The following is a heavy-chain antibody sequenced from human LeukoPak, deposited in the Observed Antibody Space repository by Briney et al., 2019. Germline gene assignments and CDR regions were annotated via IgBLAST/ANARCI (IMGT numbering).Heavy chain of an antibody. J-gene: IGHJ4*02. CDR3: ARVISAYGYNYIYYFDY. D-gene: IGHD5-24*01. CDR1: GGSISNYY. CDR2: IYSGGST. V-gene: IGHV4-59*01. Sequence: SETLSLTCTVSGGSISNYYWSWIRQPPGKGLEWIGYIYSGGSTNYNPSLKSRVTISVDTSKNQFSLKLSSVTAADTAVYYCARVISAYGYNYIYYFDYWGQGTLVTVSS.